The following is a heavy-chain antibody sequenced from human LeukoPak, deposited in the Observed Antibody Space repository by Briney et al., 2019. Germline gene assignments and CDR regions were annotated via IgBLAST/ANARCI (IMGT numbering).Heavy chain of an antibody. J-gene: IGHJ4*02. CDR1: GFTFSSYV. CDR3: AKALYGGHDY. CDR2: LSGNGNTI. V-gene: IGHV3-23*01. Sequence: GGSLRPSCAASGFTFSSYVMSWVRQAPGKGLECVSALSGNGNTIYYADSVKGRFTISRDNSKNTLSLQMNSLRAEDTAVYYCAKALYGGHDYWGQGTLVTVSS. D-gene: IGHD4-23*01.